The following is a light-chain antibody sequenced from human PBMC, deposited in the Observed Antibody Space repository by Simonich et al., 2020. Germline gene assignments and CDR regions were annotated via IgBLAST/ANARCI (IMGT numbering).Light chain of an antibody. Sequence: QSALTQPRSVSGSPGQSVTISCTGTSSDVGGYNYVSWYPQHPGKAPKLMIYDVSKRPSGVPDRCSGSKSGNTASLTISGLQAEDEADYYCSSYTSSSTWVFGGGTKLTVL. CDR1: SSDVGGYNY. J-gene: IGLJ3*02. V-gene: IGLV2-11*01. CDR3: SSYTSSSTWV. CDR2: DVS.